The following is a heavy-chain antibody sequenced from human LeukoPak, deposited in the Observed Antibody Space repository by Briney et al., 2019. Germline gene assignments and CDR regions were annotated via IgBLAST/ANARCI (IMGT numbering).Heavy chain of an antibody. CDR3: ARGALYCSSTSCPLGFDP. J-gene: IGHJ5*02. V-gene: IGHV1-18*04. CDR2: ISAYNGNT. Sequence: ASVKVSCKASGYTFTSYGISWVRQAPGQGLEWMGWISAYNGNTNYAQKPQGRVTMTTDTSTSTAYMELRSLRSDDTAVYYCARGALYCSSTSCPLGFDPWGQGTLVTVSS. D-gene: IGHD2-2*01. CDR1: GYTFTSYG.